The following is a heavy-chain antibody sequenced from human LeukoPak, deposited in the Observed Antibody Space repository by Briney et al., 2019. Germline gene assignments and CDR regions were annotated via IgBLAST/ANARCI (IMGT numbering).Heavy chain of an antibody. CDR2: INTDGSST. D-gene: IGHD2-21*02. CDR3: ARAASCGGDCSSSYLQH. J-gene: IGHJ1*01. Sequence: QAGGSLRLSCAASGFTFSSHWMHWVRQAPGKGLVWVSRINTDGSSTSYADSVKGRFNISRDNAKNTLYLQMNSLRAEDMAVYYCARAASCGGDCSSSYLQHWGQGTLVTVSS. CDR1: GFTFSSHW. V-gene: IGHV3-74*01.